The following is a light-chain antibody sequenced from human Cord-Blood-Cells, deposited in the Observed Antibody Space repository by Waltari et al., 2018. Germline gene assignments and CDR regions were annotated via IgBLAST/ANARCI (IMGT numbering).Light chain of an antibody. CDR3: QQYGSSPRT. V-gene: IGKV3-20*01. CDR1: QSVSSSY. J-gene: IGKJ1*01. CDR2: GAS. Sequence: EIVLTQSPGTLSLSPGERATLSCRASQSVSSSYLAWYQQKPGQAPRLLIYGASSRATGNPDRVGGSGSEADLTLSSSRREPEDCAVYYWQQYGSSPRTFGQGTKVDVK.